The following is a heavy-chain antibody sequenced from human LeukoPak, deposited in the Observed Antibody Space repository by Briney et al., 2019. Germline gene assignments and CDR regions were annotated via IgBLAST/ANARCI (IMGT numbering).Heavy chain of an antibody. J-gene: IGHJ3*02. V-gene: IGHV1-2*04. CDR3: ARYSWDAFDN. CDR1: GYTFTAYY. CDR2: INPNSGNT. Sequence: ASVSVSYTASGYTFTAYYMHWVRQAPGQGLEGMGWINPNSGNTKYANKYQEWVTITRDTDISTDYLELTRLKSDDTAVYYCARYSWDAFDNWGQGTMVTVSS. D-gene: IGHD2-21*01.